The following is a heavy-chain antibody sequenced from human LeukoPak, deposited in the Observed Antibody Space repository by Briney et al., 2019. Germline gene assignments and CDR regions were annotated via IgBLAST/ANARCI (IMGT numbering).Heavy chain of an antibody. J-gene: IGHJ4*02. CDR2: INAYNGNT. V-gene: IGHV1-18*04. CDR3: ARDNGDYDY. D-gene: IGHD4-17*01. Sequence: ASVKVSCKASGYTFTGYYMHWVRQAPGQGLEWMGWINAYNGNTNYAQKLQGRVTMTTDTSTSTAYMELRSLRSDDTAVYYCARDNGDYDYWGQGTLVTVSS. CDR1: GYTFTGYY.